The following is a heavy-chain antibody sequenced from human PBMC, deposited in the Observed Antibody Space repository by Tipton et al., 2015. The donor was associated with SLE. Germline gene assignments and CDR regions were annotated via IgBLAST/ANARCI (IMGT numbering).Heavy chain of an antibody. D-gene: IGHD3-22*01. CDR3: ARGGWLLQNWFDP. J-gene: IGHJ5*02. CDR1: GGTFRNYN. V-gene: IGHV1-18*01. Sequence: QLVQSGPEVKKPGSSVKVSCKASGGTFRNYNTIWVRQAPGQGLEWMGWISAYNGNTNYAQKLQGRVTMTADTSTSTAYMELRSLRSGDTAVYYCARGGWLLQNWFDPWGQGTLVTVSS. CDR2: ISAYNGNT.